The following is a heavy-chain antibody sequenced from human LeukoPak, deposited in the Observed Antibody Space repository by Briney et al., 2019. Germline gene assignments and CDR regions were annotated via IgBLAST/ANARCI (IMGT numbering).Heavy chain of an antibody. CDR1: GGTFSSYA. CDR2: IIPILGIA. J-gene: IGHJ4*02. Sequence: GASAKVSCKASGGTFSSYAISWVRQAPGQGLEWMGRIIPILGIANYAQKFQGRVTITADKSTSTAYMELSSLRSEDTAVYYCARSSRDGYNFYWGQGTLVTVSS. D-gene: IGHD5-24*01. CDR3: ARSSRDGYNFY. V-gene: IGHV1-69*04.